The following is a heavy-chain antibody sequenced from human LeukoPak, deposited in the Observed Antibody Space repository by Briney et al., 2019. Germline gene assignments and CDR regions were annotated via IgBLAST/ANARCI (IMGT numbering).Heavy chain of an antibody. D-gene: IGHD2-21*02. Sequence: ASVKVSCKASGYTFTSYYMHWVRQAPGQGLEWMGWINPNSGGTNYAQKFQGRVTMTRDTSISTAYMELSRLRSDDTAVYYCARDLRSDRGTAYCGGDCYSDAFDIWGQGTMVTVSS. J-gene: IGHJ3*02. CDR2: INPNSGGT. CDR3: ARDLRSDRGTAYCGGDCYSDAFDI. CDR1: GYTFTSYY. V-gene: IGHV1-2*02.